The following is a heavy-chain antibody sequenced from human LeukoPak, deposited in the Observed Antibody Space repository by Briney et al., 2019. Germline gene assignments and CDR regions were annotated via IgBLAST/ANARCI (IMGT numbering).Heavy chain of an antibody. CDR1: GFTFSNAW. D-gene: IGHD3-3*01. J-gene: IGHJ4*02. CDR3: ATRTATIFGVVRRITADY. V-gene: IGHV3-15*01. CDR2: IKSKTDGGTT. Sequence: AGGSLRLSCAASGFTFSNAWMSWVRQAPGKGLEWVGRIKSKTDGGTTDYAAPVKGRFTISRDDSKNTLYLQMSSLKTEDTAVYYCATRTATIFGVVRRITADYWGQGTLVTVSS.